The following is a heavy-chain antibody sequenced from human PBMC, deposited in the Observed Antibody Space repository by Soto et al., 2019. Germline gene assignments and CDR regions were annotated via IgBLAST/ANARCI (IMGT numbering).Heavy chain of an antibody. CDR3: AKDWSPYGPVDY. CDR2: ISYDGSNK. CDR1: GFTFSSYG. J-gene: IGHJ4*02. V-gene: IGHV3-30*18. D-gene: IGHD2-8*01. Sequence: GGSLRLSCAASGFTFSSYGMHWVRQAPGKGLEWVAVISYDGSNKYYADSVKGRFTISRDNSKNTLYLQMNSLRAEDTAVYYCAKDWSPYGPVDYWGQGTLVTVSS.